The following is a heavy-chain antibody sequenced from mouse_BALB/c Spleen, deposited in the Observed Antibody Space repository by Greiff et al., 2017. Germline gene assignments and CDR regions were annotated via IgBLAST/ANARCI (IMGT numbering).Heavy chain of an antibody. J-gene: IGHJ4*01. CDR1: GYAFTNYL. CDR3: ALIYYGNYGSAMDY. Sequence: VQLQQSGAELVRPGTSVKVSCKASGYAFTNYLIEWVKQRPGQGLEWIGVINPGSGGTNYNEKFKGKATLTADKSSSTAYMQLSSLTSDDSAVYFCALIYYGNYGSAMDYWGQGTSVTVSS. CDR2: INPGSGGT. D-gene: IGHD2-1*01. V-gene: IGHV1-54*01.